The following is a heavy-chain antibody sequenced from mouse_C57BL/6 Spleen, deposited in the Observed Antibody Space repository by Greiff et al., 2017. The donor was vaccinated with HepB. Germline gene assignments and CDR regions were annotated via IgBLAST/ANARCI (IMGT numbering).Heavy chain of an antibody. J-gene: IGHJ3*01. V-gene: IGHV1-42*01. CDR2: INPSTGGT. Sequence: VQLQKSGPELVKPGASVKISCKASGYSFTGYYMNWVKQSPEKSLEWIGEINPSTGGTTYNQKFKAKATLTVDKSSSTAYMQLKSLTSEDSAVYYCAKILNGGFAYWGQGTLVTVSA. CDR3: AKILNGGFAY. D-gene: IGHD1-3*01. CDR1: GYSFTGYY.